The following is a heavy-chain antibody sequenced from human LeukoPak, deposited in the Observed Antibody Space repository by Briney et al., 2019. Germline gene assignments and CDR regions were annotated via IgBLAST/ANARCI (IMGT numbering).Heavy chain of an antibody. D-gene: IGHD3-22*01. CDR1: GYTFTSYD. CDR3: ARDHGYYDSSGYDQFFDY. CDR2: MNPNSGNT. V-gene: IGHV1-8*01. Sequence: ASVKVSCKASGYTFTSYDINWVRQATGQGLERMGWMNPNSGNTGYAQKFQGRVTMTRNTSISTAYMELSSLRSEDTAVYYCARDHGYYDSSGYDQFFDYWGQGTLVTVSS. J-gene: IGHJ4*02.